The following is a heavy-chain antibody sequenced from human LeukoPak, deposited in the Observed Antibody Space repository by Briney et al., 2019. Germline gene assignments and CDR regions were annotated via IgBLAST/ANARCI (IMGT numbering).Heavy chain of an antibody. Sequence: GRSLRLSCAASGFTFKSYAMHWVRQAPGKGLEWVAVISYDGSNKYYADSVKGRFTISRDNSKNTLYLQMNSLRAEDTAVYYCANIVLIRPFDYWGQGTLVTVSS. CDR1: GFTFKSYA. CDR3: ANIVLIRPFDY. CDR2: ISYDGSNK. D-gene: IGHD2-8*01. V-gene: IGHV3-30*04. J-gene: IGHJ4*02.